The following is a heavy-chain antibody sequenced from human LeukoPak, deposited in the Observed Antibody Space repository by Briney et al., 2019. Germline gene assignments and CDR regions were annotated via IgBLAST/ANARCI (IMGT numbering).Heavy chain of an antibody. Sequence: GGSLRLSCAASGFTFSSFEMSWVRQAPGKGLEWVSAISGSGGSAYYADSVKGRFTISRDNSRNSLSLQMNSLRVEDTAVYYCTRTARTSDFRGQGTLVTVSS. V-gene: IGHV3-23*01. CDR1: GFTFSSFE. CDR3: TRTARTSDF. J-gene: IGHJ4*02. CDR2: ISGSGGSA. D-gene: IGHD1-14*01.